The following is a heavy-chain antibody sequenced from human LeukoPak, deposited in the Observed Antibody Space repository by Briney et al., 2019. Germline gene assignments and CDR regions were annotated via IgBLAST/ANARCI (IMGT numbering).Heavy chain of an antibody. CDR1: GFTFGNAW. J-gene: IGHJ4*02. V-gene: IGHV3-15*01. CDR2: IKSKTDGGTT. CDR3: TTDIPIITYYYGSGSYY. D-gene: IGHD3-10*01. Sequence: GGSLRLSCAASGFTFGNAWMSWVRQAPGKGLEWVGRIKSKTDGGTTDYAAPVKGRFTISRDDSKNTLYLQMNSLKTEDTAVYYCTTDIPIITYYYGSGSYYWGQGTLVTVSS.